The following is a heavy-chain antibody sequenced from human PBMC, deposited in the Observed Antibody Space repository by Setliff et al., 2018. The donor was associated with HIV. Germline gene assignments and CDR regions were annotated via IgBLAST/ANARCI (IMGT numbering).Heavy chain of an antibody. CDR2: IIAYSGNT. V-gene: IGHV1-18*01. Sequence: ASVKVSCKASGYTFTSYGISWARQAPGQGLEWMGWIIAYSGNTNYAQKFQGRVTMTTDTSTSTAYMELRSLRSDDTAVYYCARDHYDILTGYYRDYYYMDVWGKGTTVTVSS. CDR3: ARDHYDILTGYYRDYYYMDV. J-gene: IGHJ6*03. D-gene: IGHD3-9*01. CDR1: GYTFTSYG.